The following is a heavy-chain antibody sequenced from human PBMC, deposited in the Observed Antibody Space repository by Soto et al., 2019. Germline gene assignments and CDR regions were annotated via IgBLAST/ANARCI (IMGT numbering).Heavy chain of an antibody. CDR3: TNLAHCTDTAWYPYDY. CDR2: ISAYYGNT. J-gene: IGHJ4*02. D-gene: IGHD2-8*02. CDR1: GYSFTTYG. Sequence: ASVKVSCKTSGYSFTTYGITWIRQAPGQGLEWMGWISAYYGNTAYAQNLQGRVTMTTDTSTRTAYLELRSLRSDDTAVYYCTNLAHCTDTAWYPYDYWGQGDPVTVSS. V-gene: IGHV1-18*01.